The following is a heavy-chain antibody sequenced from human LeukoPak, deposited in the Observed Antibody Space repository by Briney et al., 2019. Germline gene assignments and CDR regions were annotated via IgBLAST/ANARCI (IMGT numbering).Heavy chain of an antibody. D-gene: IGHD3-3*01. CDR2: IYYSGST. CDR1: GGSISSSSYY. J-gene: IGHJ4*02. Sequence: SETPSLTCTVSGGSISSSSYYWGWIRQPPGKGLEWIGSIYYSGSTYYNPSLKSRVTISVDTSKNQFSLKLSSVTAADTAVYYCASRITIFGVVIIRQSDYWGQGTLVTVSS. V-gene: IGHV4-39*01. CDR3: ASRITIFGVVIIRQSDY.